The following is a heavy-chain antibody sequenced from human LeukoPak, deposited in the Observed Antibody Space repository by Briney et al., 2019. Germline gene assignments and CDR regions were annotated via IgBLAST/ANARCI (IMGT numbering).Heavy chain of an antibody. D-gene: IGHD2-15*01. CDR1: DGSITSSTYY. CDR3: ARKTAKYCSGGSCYPLPPAFFDY. V-gene: IGHV4-39*07. Sequence: SETLSLTCTVSDGSITSSTYYWGWIRQPPGKGLEWIGNIYHSGTTYYSPSLKSRVTISVDTSKNQFSLKLSSVTAADTAVYYCARKTAKYCSGGSCYPLPPAFFDYWGQGTLVTVSS. CDR2: IYHSGTT. J-gene: IGHJ4*02.